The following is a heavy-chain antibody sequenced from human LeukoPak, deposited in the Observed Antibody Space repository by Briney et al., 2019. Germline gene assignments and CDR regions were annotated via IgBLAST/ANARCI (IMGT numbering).Heavy chain of an antibody. J-gene: IGHJ4*02. V-gene: IGHV4-38-2*02. CDR1: GYSISSGYY. CDR3: AKDIRNLKGIAAAGGLDY. CDR2: IYHSGST. Sequence: SETLSLTCTVSGYSISSGYYWGWIRQPPGKGREWIGTIYHSGSTYYNPSLKSRVPISVDTSKNQFSLKLSSVTAADTAVYYCAKDIRNLKGIAAAGGLDYWGQGTLVTVSS. D-gene: IGHD6-13*01.